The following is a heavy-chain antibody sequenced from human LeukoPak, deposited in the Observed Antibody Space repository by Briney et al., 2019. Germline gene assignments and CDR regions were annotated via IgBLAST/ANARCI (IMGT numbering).Heavy chain of an antibody. V-gene: IGHV3-23*01. CDR1: GFTFSSYA. J-gene: IGHJ4*02. Sequence: GGSLRLSCAASGFTFSSYAMSWVRQAPGKGLEWVSAISGSGGSTYYADSVKGRFTISRDNSKNTLYLQMNGLRAEDTAVYYCAKIIAARPGYFDYWGQGTLVTVSS. CDR3: AKIIAARPGYFDY. CDR2: ISGSGGST. D-gene: IGHD6-6*01.